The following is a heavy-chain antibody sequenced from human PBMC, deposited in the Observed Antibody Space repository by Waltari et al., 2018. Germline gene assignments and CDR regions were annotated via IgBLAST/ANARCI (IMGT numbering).Heavy chain of an antibody. CDR2: ISDNERNI. CDR3: ARDYCDRTNCHGMDV. J-gene: IGHJ6*02. D-gene: IGHD3-22*01. V-gene: IGHV3-30*09. CDR1: EFTFSSYV. Sequence: QVQLVESGGGVVHPGRSLRLSGAAPEFTFSSYVMPWVRQATGKGLEWVAVISDNERNIYYVDSVKGRFAISRDNSKKMLYLQMNSLRPEDTAVYYCARDYCDRTNCHGMDVWGQGTTVTVSS.